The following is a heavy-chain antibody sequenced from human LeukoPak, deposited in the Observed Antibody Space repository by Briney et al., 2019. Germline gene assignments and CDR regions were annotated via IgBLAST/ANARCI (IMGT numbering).Heavy chain of an antibody. D-gene: IGHD6-19*01. CDR3: AKDQRSIAVAGYFDY. V-gene: IGHV3-23*01. CDR2: ISGSGGST. Sequence: GGSLRLSCAASGFTFSNYGMSWVRPAPGKGLEWVSGISGSGGSTYYADSVKGRFTISRDNSKNTLFIQMNNLRAEDTAVYYCAKDQRSIAVAGYFDYWGQGTLVTVSS. J-gene: IGHJ4*02. CDR1: GFTFSNYG.